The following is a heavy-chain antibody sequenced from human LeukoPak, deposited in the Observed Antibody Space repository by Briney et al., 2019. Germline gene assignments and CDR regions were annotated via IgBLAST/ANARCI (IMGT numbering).Heavy chain of an antibody. CDR3: ARAEGDVYSGIAYLDY. V-gene: IGHV1-2*02. CDR1: GHTFTGYY. CDR2: INPNSGGT. Sequence: GASVKVSCKASGHTFTGYYMHWVRQAPGQGLEWMGWINPNSGGTNHAQKFQGRVSMTRDTSISTAYMELSRLRSDDTAVYYCARAEGDVYSGIAYLDYWGQGTLVTVSS. D-gene: IGHD1-26*01. J-gene: IGHJ4*02.